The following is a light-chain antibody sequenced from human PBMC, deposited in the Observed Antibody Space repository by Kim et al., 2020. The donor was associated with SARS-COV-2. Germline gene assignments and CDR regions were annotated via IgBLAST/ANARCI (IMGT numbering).Light chain of an antibody. CDR3: QQYINWPRT. CDR1: QSVSSN. J-gene: IGKJ1*01. Sequence: VSPGERATLSCRASQSVSSNVAWYQHKPGQAPRLLMYAASTRATGIPARFSGSGSGTEFALTITSLQSEDFAVYYCQQYINWPRTFGQGTKVDIK. V-gene: IGKV3-15*01. CDR2: AAS.